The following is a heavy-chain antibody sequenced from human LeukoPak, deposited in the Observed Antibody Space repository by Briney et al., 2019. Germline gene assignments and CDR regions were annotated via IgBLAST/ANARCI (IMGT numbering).Heavy chain of an antibody. CDR1: RFTFSNFA. J-gene: IGHJ4*02. V-gene: IGHV3-23*01. D-gene: IGHD3-16*02. CDR2: ISGSGGST. CDR3: AKGRDDYVWGSYRLFDY. Sequence: GGSLRLSCAASRFTFSNFAMSWVRQAPGKGLEWVSAISGSGGSTYYADSVKGRFTISRDNSKNALFLQMNSLRAEDTAVYYCAKGRDDYVWGSYRLFDYWGQGTLVTVSS.